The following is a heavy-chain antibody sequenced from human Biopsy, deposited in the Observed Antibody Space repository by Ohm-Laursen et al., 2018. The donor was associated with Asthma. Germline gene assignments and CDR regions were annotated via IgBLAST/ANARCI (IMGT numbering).Heavy chain of an antibody. D-gene: IGHD3-3*01. J-gene: IGHJ4*02. CDR1: GLTFSSYG. CDR3: ASQSSGPDFWSGYYYFDY. V-gene: IGHV3-30*03. Sequence: LRLSCAASGLTFSSYGMHWVRQAPGKGLEWVAVISYDGSNKYYADSVKGRFTISRDNSKNTLYLQMNSLRAEDTAVYYCASQSSGPDFWSGYYYFDYWGQGTLVTVSS. CDR2: ISYDGSNK.